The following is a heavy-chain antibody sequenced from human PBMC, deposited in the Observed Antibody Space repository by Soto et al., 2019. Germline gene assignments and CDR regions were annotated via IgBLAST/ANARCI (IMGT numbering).Heavy chain of an antibody. D-gene: IGHD3-10*01. V-gene: IGHV1-18*04. J-gene: IGHJ5*02. CDR2: ISPYNGNT. CDR1: GYTFVDYG. CDR3: ARVPTPTHGDSNKNNFLDP. Sequence: ASVKVSCKASGYTFVDYGFSWVRQAPGQGLEWMGRISPYNGNTHYVETFQGRVTMTTDTSTSTAFMELRTLTSDDTAVYYCARVPTPTHGDSNKNNFLDPWGQGTLVTVSS.